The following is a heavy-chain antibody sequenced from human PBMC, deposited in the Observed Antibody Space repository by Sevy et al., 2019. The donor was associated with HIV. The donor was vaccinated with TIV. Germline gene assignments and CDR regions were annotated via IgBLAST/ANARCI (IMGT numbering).Heavy chain of an antibody. D-gene: IGHD3-3*01. CDR1: GGTFSSYA. CDR3: ARREGIFGVVNPYYYGMDV. Sequence: ASVKVSCKASGGTFSSYAISWVRQAPGQGLEWMGGIIPIFGTANYAQKFQGRVTITADESTSTAYIELSSLRSEDTAVYYCARREGIFGVVNPYYYGMDVWGQGTTVTVSS. V-gene: IGHV1-69*13. CDR2: IIPIFGTA. J-gene: IGHJ6*02.